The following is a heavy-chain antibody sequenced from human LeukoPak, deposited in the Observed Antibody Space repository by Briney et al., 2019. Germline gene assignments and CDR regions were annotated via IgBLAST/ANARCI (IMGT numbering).Heavy chain of an antibody. Sequence: SETLSLTCSVSGVSIRDSYWNWIRQPPGKGLEWIGYISNSGSANYNPSLKSRVTISGDTSKNQFSLKLTSMTAADTAVYYCARSGAVAGLDYWGQGALVTVSS. CDR3: ARSGAVAGLDY. D-gene: IGHD6-19*01. J-gene: IGHJ4*02. CDR2: ISNSGSA. V-gene: IGHV4-59*01. CDR1: GVSIRDSY.